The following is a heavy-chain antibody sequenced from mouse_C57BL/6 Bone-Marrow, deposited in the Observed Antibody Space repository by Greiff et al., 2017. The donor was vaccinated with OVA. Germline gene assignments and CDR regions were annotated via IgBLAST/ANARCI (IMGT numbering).Heavy chain of an antibody. J-gene: IGHJ2*01. CDR1: GYTFTSYG. Sequence: QVQLQQPGAELVMPGASVKLSCKASGYTFTSYGMHWVKQRPGQGLEWIGEIDPADSYTNYNQKFKGKSTLTVDKSSSTAYMQLSSLTSEDSAVYYCARYAGCYYGSSLYYFDYWCQGTTLTVSS. CDR3: ARYAGCYYGSSLYYFDY. CDR2: IDPADSYT. D-gene: IGHD1-1*01. V-gene: IGHV1-69*01.